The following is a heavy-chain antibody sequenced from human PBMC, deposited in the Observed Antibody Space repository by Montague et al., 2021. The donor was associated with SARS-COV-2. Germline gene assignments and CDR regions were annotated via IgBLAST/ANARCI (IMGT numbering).Heavy chain of an antibody. J-gene: IGHJ3*02. V-gene: IGHV6-1*01. CDR1: GDSVASKSGA. D-gene: IGHD3-9*01. CDR2: TYYRSKWDS. CDR3: ASSGITLTGLDAFDI. Sequence: CAISGDSVASKSGAWNWNRQSPSRDVDWLGRTYYRSKWDSDYAESVKRRLVITPDTSKNQVSLQLNSVIPEDTAVYFCASSGITLTGLDAFDIWGQGTMVTVSS.